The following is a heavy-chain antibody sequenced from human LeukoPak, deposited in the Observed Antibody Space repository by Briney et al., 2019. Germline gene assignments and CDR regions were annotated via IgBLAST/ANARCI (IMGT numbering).Heavy chain of an antibody. Sequence: ASVKVSCKASGYTFTGYYMHWVRQAPGQGLEWMGWINPNSGGTNYAQKFQGRVTMTRDTSISTAYMELNRLRSDDTAVYYCARVTPLLLWFGELSGYYFDYWGQGTLVTASS. CDR3: ARVTPLLLWFGELSGYYFDY. D-gene: IGHD3-10*01. CDR2: INPNSGGT. J-gene: IGHJ4*02. CDR1: GYTFTGYY. V-gene: IGHV1-2*02.